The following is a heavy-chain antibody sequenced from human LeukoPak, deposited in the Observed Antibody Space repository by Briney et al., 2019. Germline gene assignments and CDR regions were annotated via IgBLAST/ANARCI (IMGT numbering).Heavy chain of an antibody. CDR3: ARSGAPYYYYYYMDV. V-gene: IGHV3-74*01. CDR1: GFTFSNYW. J-gene: IGHJ6*03. D-gene: IGHD1-26*01. CDR2: INTDGSRI. Sequence: GGSLRLSCAASGFTFSNYWMHWVRQAPGKGLVWVSRINTDGSRITYADSVKGRFTISRDNAMNTVYLQMNSLRAEDTAVYYCARSGAPYYYYYYMDVWGKGTTVTVSS.